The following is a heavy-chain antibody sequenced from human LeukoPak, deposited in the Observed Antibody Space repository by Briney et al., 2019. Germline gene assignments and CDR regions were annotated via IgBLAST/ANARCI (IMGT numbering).Heavy chain of an antibody. Sequence: SGTLSLTCPVSGGSISNITNSNWWSWVRQPPGKGLEWIGEIYHSGSTNYNPSIKSRVTISVDTSKNQFSLKLSSVTAADTAVYYCARNDILTGYCFDYWGQGTLVTVSS. V-gene: IGHV4-4*02. CDR3: ARNDILTGYCFDY. J-gene: IGHJ4*02. CDR2: IYHSGST. D-gene: IGHD3-9*01. CDR1: GGSISNITNSNW.